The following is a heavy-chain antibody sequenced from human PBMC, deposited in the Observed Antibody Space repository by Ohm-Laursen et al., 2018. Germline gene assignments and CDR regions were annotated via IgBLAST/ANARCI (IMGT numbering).Heavy chain of an antibody. D-gene: IGHD3-16*01. CDR1: GGSFSGYY. J-gene: IGHJ4*02. CDR3: ASGSPLGY. V-gene: IGHV4-34*01. CDR2: INHSGST. Sequence: GTLSLTCAVYGGSFSGYYWSWIRQPPGKGLEWIGEINHSGSTNYNPSLKSRVTISVDTSKNQFSLKLSFVTAADTAVYYCASGSPLGYWGQGTLVTVSS.